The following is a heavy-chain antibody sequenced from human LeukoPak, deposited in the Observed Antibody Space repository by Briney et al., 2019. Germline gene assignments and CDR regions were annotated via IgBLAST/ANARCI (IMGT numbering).Heavy chain of an antibody. CDR1: GGSFSGYY. D-gene: IGHD3-22*01. Sequence: PSETLSLTCAVYGGSFSGYYWSWIRQPPGKGLEWIGEINHGGSTNYNPSLKSRVTISVDTSKNQFPLKLSSVTAEDTAVYYCTGGSIAYYSIAGWGKRTTVT. CDR2: INHGGST. CDR3: TGGSIAYYSIAG. J-gene: IGHJ6*03. V-gene: IGHV4-34*01.